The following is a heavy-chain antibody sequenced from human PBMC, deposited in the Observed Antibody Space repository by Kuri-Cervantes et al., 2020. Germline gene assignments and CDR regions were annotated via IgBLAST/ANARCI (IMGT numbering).Heavy chain of an antibody. CDR3: ARVTWGDDSSGSPSDY. CDR2: ISSSSSTI. D-gene: IGHD3-22*01. J-gene: IGHJ4*02. V-gene: IGHV3-48*01. Sequence: GESLKISCAASGFTFSSYSMNWVRQAPGKGLEWVSYISSSSSTIYYADSVKGRFTISRDNSKNTLYLQMNSLRAEDTAVYYCARVTWGDDSSGSPSDYWGQGTLVTVSS. CDR1: GFTFSSYS.